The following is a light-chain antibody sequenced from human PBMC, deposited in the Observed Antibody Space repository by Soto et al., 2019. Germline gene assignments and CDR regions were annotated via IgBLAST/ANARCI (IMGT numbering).Light chain of an antibody. CDR1: QSVRSN. CDR2: GAS. CDR3: QQYYNWPRT. J-gene: IGKJ1*01. V-gene: IGKV3-15*01. Sequence: IVMTQSPATLSVSPGERATLSCRASQSVRSNLAWYQHKPGQAPRLLTYGASTRATGIPARFSGSGSGTEFTLTISSLQPEDFAVYYCQQYYNWPRTFGQGTKWIS.